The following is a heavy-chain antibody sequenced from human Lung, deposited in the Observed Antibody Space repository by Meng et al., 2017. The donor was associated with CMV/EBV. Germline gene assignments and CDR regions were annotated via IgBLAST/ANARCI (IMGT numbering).Heavy chain of an antibody. CDR1: GFTFGSYE. Sequence: GGSXRPSCAASGFTFGSYEMSWVRQAPGRGLGWLSHISSSAIIIHYADSVKGGLTISRNNAKNSVYLQMNSLRAEETAVYYCVREVPYSSKNFYHYGMDVWXQGTTVTVSS. CDR2: ISSSAIII. J-gene: IGHJ6*02. D-gene: IGHD6-19*01. V-gene: IGHV3-48*03. CDR3: VREVPYSSKNFYHYGMDV.